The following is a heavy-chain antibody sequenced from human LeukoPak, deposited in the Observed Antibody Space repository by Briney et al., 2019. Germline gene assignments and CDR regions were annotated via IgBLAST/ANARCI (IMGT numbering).Heavy chain of an antibody. V-gene: IGHV4-4*07. CDR1: GGSISSYY. J-gene: IGHJ4*02. CDR3: ARGYCSGGSCCCFDY. CDR2: IYTSGST. Sequence: SETLSLTCTVSGGSISSYYWSWIRQPAGKGLEWIGRIYTSGSTNYNPSLKSRVTMSVDTSKNQFSLKLSSVTAADTAVYYCARGYCSGGSCCCFDYWGQGTLVTVSS. D-gene: IGHD2-15*01.